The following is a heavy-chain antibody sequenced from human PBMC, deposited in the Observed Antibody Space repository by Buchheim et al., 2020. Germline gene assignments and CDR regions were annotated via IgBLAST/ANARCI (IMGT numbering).Heavy chain of an antibody. V-gene: IGHV4-31*03. CDR3: ARGDSNLSQLDY. CDR1: GGSISSGGYY. J-gene: IGHJ4*02. CDR2: IYYSGTT. Sequence: QVQLQESGPGLVKPSQTLSLTCTVSGGSISSGGYYWSWIRQRPGKGLEWIGYIYYSGTTYYNPPLKSRLTISVDASKNQFSLKLTSGTAADTAVYYCARGDSNLSQLDYWGQGIL. D-gene: IGHD4-11*01.